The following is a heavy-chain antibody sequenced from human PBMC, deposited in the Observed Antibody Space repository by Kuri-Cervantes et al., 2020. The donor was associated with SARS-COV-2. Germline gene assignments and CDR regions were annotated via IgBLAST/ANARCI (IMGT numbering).Heavy chain of an antibody. D-gene: IGHD2-2*02. J-gene: IGHJ5*02. Sequence: SGTLSLTCAVYGGSFSGYYWSWIRQPPGKGLEWIGEINHSGSTNYNPSLKSRVTISVDTSKNQFSLKLSSVTAADTAVYYCARPGYCSSTSCYNNWFDPWGQGTLVTVSS. CDR3: ARPGYCSSTSCYNNWFDP. CDR2: INHSGST. CDR1: GGSFSGYY. V-gene: IGHV4-34*01.